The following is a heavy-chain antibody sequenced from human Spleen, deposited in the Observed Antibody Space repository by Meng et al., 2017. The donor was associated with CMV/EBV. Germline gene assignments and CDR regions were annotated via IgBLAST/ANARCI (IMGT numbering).Heavy chain of an antibody. V-gene: IGHV3-23*01. CDR3: AKAGPTILSSLDV. Sequence: GGSLRLSCAASGFPFSSYAMSWVRQAPGKGLEWVSAISGSGGSTYYADSVKGRFTISRDNSKATLYLQMNGLRAEDTAVYYCAKAGPTILSSLDVWGQGTTVTVSS. CDR1: GFPFSSYA. CDR2: ISGSGGST. D-gene: IGHD3-3*01. J-gene: IGHJ6*02.